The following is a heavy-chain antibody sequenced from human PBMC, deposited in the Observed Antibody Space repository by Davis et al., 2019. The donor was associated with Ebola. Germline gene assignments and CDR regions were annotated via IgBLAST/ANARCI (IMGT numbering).Heavy chain of an antibody. CDR1: GYIFTSYV. D-gene: IGHD1-26*01. J-gene: IGHJ3*02. V-gene: IGHV1-18*04. Sequence: AASVKVSCKASGYIFTSYVINWVRQAPGQGLEWMGCISGYNGNTNYAQNLQGRLTMTTDTSTSTAYMELRSLRSDDTAVYFCARTSIVGTTTTASDIWGQGTKVTVSS. CDR2: ISGYNGNT. CDR3: ARTSIVGTTTTASDI.